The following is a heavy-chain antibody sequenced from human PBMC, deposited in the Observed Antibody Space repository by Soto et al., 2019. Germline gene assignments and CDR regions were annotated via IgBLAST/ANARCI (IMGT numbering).Heavy chain of an antibody. CDR1: GFTFSSYS. J-gene: IGHJ5*02. D-gene: IGHD3-9*01. Sequence: EAQLVESGGGLVKPGGSLRLSCAASGFTFSSYSMNWVRQAPGKGLEWVSSISSSSSYIYYADSVKGRFTISRDNAKNSLYLQMNSLRAEDTAVYYCARDGSAYYDILTGWAGLNWFDPWGQGTLVTVSS. CDR3: ARDGSAYYDILTGWAGLNWFDP. V-gene: IGHV3-21*01. CDR2: ISSSSSYI.